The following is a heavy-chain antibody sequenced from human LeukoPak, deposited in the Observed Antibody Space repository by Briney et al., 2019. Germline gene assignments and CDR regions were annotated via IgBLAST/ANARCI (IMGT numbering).Heavy chain of an antibody. CDR1: GGSFSSGSYY. Sequence: SETLSLTCTVSGGSFSSGSYYWSWIRQPPGKGLEWIGYIYYSGSTNYNPSLKSRVTISVDTSKNQFSLKLSSVTAADTAVYYCARFGGGGYWGQGTLVTVSS. J-gene: IGHJ4*02. CDR2: IYYSGST. V-gene: IGHV4-61*01. CDR3: ARFGGGGY. D-gene: IGHD3-10*01.